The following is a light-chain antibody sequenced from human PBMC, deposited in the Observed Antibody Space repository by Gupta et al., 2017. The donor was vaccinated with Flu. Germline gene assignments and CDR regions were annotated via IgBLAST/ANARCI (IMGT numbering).Light chain of an antibody. J-gene: IGKJ4*01. CDR3: QQYGSSALT. CDR2: VAS. CDR1: QCVSNSF. Sequence: ERATLSCGASQCVSNSFLAWYQQKPGLAPMLLIYVASSRATGIPDRFSGSGSGTDFTLTISRVEAEDFGVYYCQQYGSSALTFGGGTKVEIK. V-gene: IGKV3D-20*01.